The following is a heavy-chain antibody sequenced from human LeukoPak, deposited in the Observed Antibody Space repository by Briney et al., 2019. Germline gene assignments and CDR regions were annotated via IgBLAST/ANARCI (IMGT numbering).Heavy chain of an antibody. CDR3: ARAGRTYDFWSGYSAHDAFDI. Sequence: PSQTLSLTCTVSGGSISSGSYYWSWLRQPPGKGLEWIGYIYHSGSTYYNPSLKSRVTISVDRSKNQFSLKLSSVTAADTAVYYCARAGRTYDFWSGYSAHDAFDIWGQGTMVTVSS. CDR1: GGSISSGSYY. D-gene: IGHD3-3*01. V-gene: IGHV4-30-2*01. J-gene: IGHJ3*02. CDR2: IYHSGST.